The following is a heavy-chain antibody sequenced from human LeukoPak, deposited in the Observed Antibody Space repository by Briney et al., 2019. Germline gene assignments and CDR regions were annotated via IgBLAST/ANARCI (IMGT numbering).Heavy chain of an antibody. V-gene: IGHV4-59*12. CDR2: IYYSGST. D-gene: IGHD3-3*01. J-gene: IGHJ4*02. CDR3: ARDPYYDFWSGPIGGYFDY. CDR1: GGSISSYY. Sequence: SETLSLTCTVSGGSISSYYWSWIRQPPGKGLEWIGYIYYSGSTNYNPSLKSRVTMSVDTSKNQFSLKLSSVTAADTAVYYCARDPYYDFWSGPIGGYFDYWGQGTLVTVSS.